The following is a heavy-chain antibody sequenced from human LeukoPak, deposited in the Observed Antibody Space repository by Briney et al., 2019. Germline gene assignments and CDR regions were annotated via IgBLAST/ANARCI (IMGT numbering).Heavy chain of an antibody. V-gene: IGHV3-30*04. J-gene: IGHJ4*02. CDR3: AKPFGFLEWLYGGYFDS. Sequence: GGSLRLSCAASGFTFTRYTMHWVRQAPGKGLEWVAIVSFEESPKYYADSVKGRFSVSRDNSKNTLFLQMNSLTAEDTAVYYCAKPFGFLEWLYGGYFDSWGQGTLVTVSS. D-gene: IGHD3-3*01. CDR1: GFTFTRYT. CDR2: VSFEESPK.